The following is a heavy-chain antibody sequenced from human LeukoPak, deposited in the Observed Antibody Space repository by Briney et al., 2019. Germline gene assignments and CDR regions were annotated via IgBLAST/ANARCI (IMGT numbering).Heavy chain of an antibody. CDR2: IYHSGST. V-gene: IGHV4-34*01. Sequence: SETLSLTCAVYGGSFNDYYWSWIRQPPGKGLEWIGSIYHSGSTYYNPSLKSRVTISVDTSKNQFSLKLSSVTAADTAVYYCARDLSGGVNWFDPWGQGTLVTVSS. CDR1: GGSFNDYY. CDR3: ARDLSGGVNWFDP. J-gene: IGHJ5*02. D-gene: IGHD2-8*02.